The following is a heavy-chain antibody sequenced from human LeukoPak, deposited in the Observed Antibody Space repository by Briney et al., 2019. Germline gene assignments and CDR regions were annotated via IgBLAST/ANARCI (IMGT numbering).Heavy chain of an antibody. Sequence: GESLKISCKASTYNFANYWIGWVRQMPGKGLEWMGLIYPGGSQTIYSPSFQGQVTISADKSISTAYLQWSSLTASDTAMYYCARHRPYSSGWRHFDHWGQGTLVTVSS. J-gene: IGHJ4*02. CDR2: IYPGGSQT. D-gene: IGHD6-19*01. CDR3: ARHRPYSSGWRHFDH. V-gene: IGHV5-51*01. CDR1: TYNFANYW.